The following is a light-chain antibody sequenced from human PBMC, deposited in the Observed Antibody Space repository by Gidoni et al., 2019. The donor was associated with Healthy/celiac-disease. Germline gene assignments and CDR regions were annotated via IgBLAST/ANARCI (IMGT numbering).Light chain of an antibody. CDR2: DAS. J-gene: IGKJ1*01. CDR1: QSVSSY. Sequence: EIVLTQSPATLSLYPVERATLSCRASQSVSSYLSWYQQKPGQAPRLLIYDASNRATGIPARFSGSGSGTDFTLTISSLEPEDFAVYYCQQRSNWTPWTFGQGTKVEIK. CDR3: QQRSNWTPWT. V-gene: IGKV3-11*01.